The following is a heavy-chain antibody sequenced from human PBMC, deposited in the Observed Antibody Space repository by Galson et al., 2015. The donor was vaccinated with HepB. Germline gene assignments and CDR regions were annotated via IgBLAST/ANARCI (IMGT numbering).Heavy chain of an antibody. CDR2: ISSVGGTP. CDR3: VSQKDFDH. CDR1: GFPFSSYA. J-gene: IGHJ4*02. Sequence: SLRLSCAASGFPFSSYAMHWVRQAPGKGLECVSAISSVGGTPYYADSVKGRFTISRDDSKNMLYLQMSSLRTEDTALYYCVSQKDFDHWGQGTLVTVSS. V-gene: IGHV3-64D*06.